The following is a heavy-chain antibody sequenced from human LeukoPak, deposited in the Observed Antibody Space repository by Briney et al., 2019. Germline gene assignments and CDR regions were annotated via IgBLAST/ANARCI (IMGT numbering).Heavy chain of an antibody. Sequence: SETLSLARAVSGASINSSNHFWGWIREPPGKALEWIGTIFDNGTIYYRQSLKTRVTISVDTSKNQFSLNLRSLTAADTAVYYCAYTGSYDLLEFWGQGTLVTVSS. CDR3: AYTGSYDLLEF. J-gene: IGHJ4*02. CDR1: GASINSSNHF. V-gene: IGHV4-39*01. CDR2: IFDNGTI. D-gene: IGHD1-26*01.